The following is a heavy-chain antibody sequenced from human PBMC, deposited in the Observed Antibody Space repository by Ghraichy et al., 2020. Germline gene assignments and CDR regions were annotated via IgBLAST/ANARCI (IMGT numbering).Heavy chain of an antibody. D-gene: IGHD1-26*01. V-gene: IGHV4-59*01. CDR3: ARARIGTFDP. CDR2: IYYSGST. CDR1: GGSISSYY. J-gene: IGHJ5*02. Sequence: SETLSLTCTVSGGSISSYYWSWIRQPPGKGLEWIGYIYYSGSTNYNPSLKSRVTISVDTSKNQFSLKLSSVTAADTAMYYCARARIGTFDPWGQGTLVTVSS.